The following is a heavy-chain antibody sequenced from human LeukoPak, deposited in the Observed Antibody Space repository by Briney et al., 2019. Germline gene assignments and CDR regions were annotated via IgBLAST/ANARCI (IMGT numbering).Heavy chain of an antibody. J-gene: IGHJ4*02. D-gene: IGHD4-17*01. V-gene: IGHV3-21*05. CDR1: GEPLSSYA. Sequence: PGGSLRLSCAAAGEPLSSYAMSWVRQAPGKGLEWVAYISRSSAAIGYADSLKGRFIVSRDNTKNSLYLQMNSLRVEDTAVYYCAKVRFYGDYFDYWGQGTLVTVSS. CDR3: AKVRFYGDYFDY. CDR2: ISRSSAAI.